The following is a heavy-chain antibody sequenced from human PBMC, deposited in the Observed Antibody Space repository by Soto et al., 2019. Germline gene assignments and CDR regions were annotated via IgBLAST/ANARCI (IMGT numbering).Heavy chain of an antibody. D-gene: IGHD3-10*01. CDR3: ARPGNYGSGSYSEILDY. CDR2: IWYDGSNK. J-gene: IGHJ4*02. Sequence: QVQLVESGGGVVQPGRSLRLSCAASGFTFSSYGMHWVRQAPGKGLEWVAVIWYDGSNKYYADSVKGRFTISRDNSKNTLYLQMNSLRAEDTAVYYCARPGNYGSGSYSEILDYWGQGTLVTVSS. V-gene: IGHV3-33*01. CDR1: GFTFSSYG.